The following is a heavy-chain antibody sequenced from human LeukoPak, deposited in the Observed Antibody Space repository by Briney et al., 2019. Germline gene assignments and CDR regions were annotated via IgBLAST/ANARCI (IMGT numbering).Heavy chain of an antibody. J-gene: IGHJ4*02. CDR2: IYPRDGST. V-gene: IGHV1-46*01. CDR3: ARGPPNWGYDY. Sequence: ASVKVSCKASGYTFTSNYIHWVRQAPGQGLEWMGMIYPRDGSTSYAQKFQGRVTVTRDTSTSTVHMELSSLRSDDTAVYYCARGPPNWGYDYWGPGTLVTVSS. D-gene: IGHD7-27*01. CDR1: GYTFTSNY.